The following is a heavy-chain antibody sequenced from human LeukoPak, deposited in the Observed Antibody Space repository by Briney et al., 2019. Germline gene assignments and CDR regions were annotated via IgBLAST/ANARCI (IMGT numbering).Heavy chain of an antibody. CDR1: GFTFSSYW. CDR2: IKQDGSEK. V-gene: IGHV3-7*01. J-gene: IGHJ3*02. Sequence: PGGSLRLSCVVSGFTFSSYWMSWVRQAPGKGLEWVANIKQDGSEKNYVDSVKGRFTISRDNAKNSLYLQMNSLRAEDTAVYYCTRNAFDMWGQGTMVTVSS. CDR3: TRNAFDM.